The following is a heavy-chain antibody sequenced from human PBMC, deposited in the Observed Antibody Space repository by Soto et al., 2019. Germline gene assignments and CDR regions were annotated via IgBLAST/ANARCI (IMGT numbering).Heavy chain of an antibody. CDR1: GGSFSSYY. D-gene: IGHD3-22*01. Sequence: LSLTCTVSGGSFSSYYWSWIRQPPGKGLEWIGHIYYSGRTNYNPSLKSRVTISGDTSKNQLSLKLSSVTAADTAVYYCARDYYYDSRGYPGAYYYGMDVWGQGTTVTVS. J-gene: IGHJ6*02. CDR3: ARDYYYDSRGYPGAYYYGMDV. V-gene: IGHV4-59*01. CDR2: IYYSGRT.